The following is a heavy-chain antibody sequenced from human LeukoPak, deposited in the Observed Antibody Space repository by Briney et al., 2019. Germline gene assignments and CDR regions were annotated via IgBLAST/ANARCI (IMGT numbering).Heavy chain of an antibody. CDR2: IYYSGST. Sequence: SVTLSLTCTVSGGSISSYYGSWVRQPPGKGREWSGYIYYSGSTSYSPSLKSRVTISVDTSKTQFSLKLSSVTAADTAVYYCESDYGDYVGAFDICGQGTMATVSS. CDR3: ESDYGDYVGAFDI. V-gene: IGHV4-59*01. D-gene: IGHD4-17*01. CDR1: GGSISSYY. J-gene: IGHJ3*02.